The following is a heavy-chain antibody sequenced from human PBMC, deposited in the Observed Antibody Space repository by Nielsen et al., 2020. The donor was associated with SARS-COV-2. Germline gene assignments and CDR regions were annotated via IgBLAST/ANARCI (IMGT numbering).Heavy chain of an antibody. J-gene: IGHJ4*02. D-gene: IGHD3-3*02. Sequence: GESLKISCAASGFTFSNYDMHWVRQAAGKGLEWVSSIDSSGNTYYADSVKGRFTVSRENAKNSFFLQMNSLGAGDTAVYFCAKQGGVFHFRSSFYPDYWGQGSLVTVS. CDR3: AKQGGVFHFRSSFYPDY. CDR2: IDSSGNT. V-gene: IGHV3-13*01. CDR1: GFTFSNYD.